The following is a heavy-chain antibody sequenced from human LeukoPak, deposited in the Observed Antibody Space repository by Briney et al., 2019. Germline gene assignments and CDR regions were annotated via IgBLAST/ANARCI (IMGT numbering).Heavy chain of an antibody. V-gene: IGHV3-7*01. D-gene: IGHD6-13*01. J-gene: IGHJ3*02. CDR3: ARDTSPRIAAIYYDAFDI. CDR2: IKPDGSEK. Sequence: PGRSLRLSCAASGFTFSSYAMHWVRQAPGKGLEWVANIKPDGSEKFVDSMKGRFTISRDNAENSLYLEMSSLRGVDTALYYCARDTSPRIAAIYYDAFDIWGQGTMVTVSS. CDR1: GFTFSSYA.